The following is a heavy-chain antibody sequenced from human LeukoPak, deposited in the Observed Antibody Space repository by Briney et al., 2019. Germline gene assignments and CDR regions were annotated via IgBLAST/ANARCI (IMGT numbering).Heavy chain of an antibody. CDR1: GFTFSSYS. Sequence: GSLRLSCAASGFTFSSYSMNWIRQPPGKGLEWIGEINHSGSTNYNPSLKSRVTISLDTSKNQFSLKLSSVTAADTAVYYCARGQAMVDWGQGTLVTVSS. CDR3: ARGQAMVD. CDR2: INHSGST. J-gene: IGHJ4*02. D-gene: IGHD5-18*01. V-gene: IGHV4-34*01.